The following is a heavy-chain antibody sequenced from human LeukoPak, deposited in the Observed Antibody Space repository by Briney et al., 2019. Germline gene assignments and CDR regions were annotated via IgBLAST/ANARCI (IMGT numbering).Heavy chain of an antibody. CDR3: AKDPALEGTEDYRDFGGVESVDAFDV. CDR2: IIPIFGTL. J-gene: IGHJ3*01. V-gene: IGHV1-69*05. CDR1: GGTFSSFA. D-gene: IGHD4-23*01. Sequence: SVKVSCKSSGGTFSSFALSWVRPAPGQGLEWVGGIIPIFGTLHYAQKFQGRVTITTDASTSTACMELRSLRSEDKAVYYCAKDPALEGTEDYRDFGGVESVDAFDVWGQGTMVTVFS.